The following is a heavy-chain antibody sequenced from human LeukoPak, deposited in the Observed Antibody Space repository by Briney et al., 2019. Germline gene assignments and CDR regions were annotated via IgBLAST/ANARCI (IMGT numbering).Heavy chain of an antibody. D-gene: IGHD1-26*01. V-gene: IGHV3-11*01. J-gene: IGHJ4*02. Sequence: GGSLRLSCAASGFTFSDYYMSWIRQAPGKGLEWVSYISSSGSIIYYADSVRGRFTISRDNAKNSLYLQMNSLRAEDTAVYYCARDRYSGSYPLDYWGQGTLVTVSS. CDR1: GFTFSDYY. CDR2: ISSSGSII. CDR3: ARDRYSGSYPLDY.